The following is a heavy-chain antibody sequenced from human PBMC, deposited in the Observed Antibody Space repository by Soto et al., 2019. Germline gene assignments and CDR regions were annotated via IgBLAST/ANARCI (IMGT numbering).Heavy chain of an antibody. CDR2: VYQSGST. J-gene: IGHJ4*02. V-gene: IGHV4-59*12. CDR1: GGSISSYY. CDR3: ARARATIAAAAIFDC. D-gene: IGHD6-13*01. Sequence: SETLSLTCTVSGGSISSYYWSWIRQPPGKGLEWIGEVYQSGSTNYNPSLESRLTISVDKSKNQFSLKLTSVTAADTAVYYCARARATIAAAAIFDCWGQGTLVTVSS.